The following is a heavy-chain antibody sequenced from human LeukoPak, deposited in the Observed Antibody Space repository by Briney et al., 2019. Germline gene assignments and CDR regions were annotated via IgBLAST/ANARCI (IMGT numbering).Heavy chain of an antibody. D-gene: IGHD3-22*01. J-gene: IGHJ4*02. CDR2: IIPIFGTA. CDR3: ASSANYYDSSGSFDY. V-gene: IGHV1-69*13. CDR1: GGTFSSYA. Sequence: SVKVSCKASGGTFSSYAISWVRQAPGQGLEWMGGIIPIFGTANYAQKFQGRVTITADESTSTAYMELRSLRSDDTSVYYCASSANYYDSSGSFDYWGQGTLVTVSS.